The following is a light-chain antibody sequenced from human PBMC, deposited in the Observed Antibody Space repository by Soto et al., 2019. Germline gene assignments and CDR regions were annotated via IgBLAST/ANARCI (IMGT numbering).Light chain of an antibody. Sequence: EIVMTQSPATLSVSPGDTVNLSCRASQSITTYLAWYQQRPGQAPRFLIYGASTRTTGVPARFSGSGSGTEFTLTISSLQSEDFAVYYCQQYSNWPRTFGQGTKVEIK. V-gene: IGKV3-15*01. CDR1: QSITTY. J-gene: IGKJ1*01. CDR3: QQYSNWPRT. CDR2: GAS.